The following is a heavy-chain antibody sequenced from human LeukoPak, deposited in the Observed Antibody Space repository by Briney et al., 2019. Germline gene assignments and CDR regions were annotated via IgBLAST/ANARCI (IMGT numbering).Heavy chain of an antibody. J-gene: IGHJ4*02. CDR1: GFTVSSNY. V-gene: IGHV3-53*01. Sequence: PGGSLRLSCAASGFTVSSNYMSWVRQAPGKGLEWVPVIYSGGSTYYADSVKGRFTISRDNSKNTLYLQMNSLRAEDTAVYYCARAQYYYDSSGPAIYYFDYWGQGTLVTVSS. D-gene: IGHD3-22*01. CDR3: ARAQYYYDSSGPAIYYFDY. CDR2: IYSGGST.